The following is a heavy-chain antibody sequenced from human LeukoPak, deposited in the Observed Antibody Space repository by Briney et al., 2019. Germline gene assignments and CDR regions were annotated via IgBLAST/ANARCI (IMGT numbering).Heavy chain of an antibody. CDR1: GFTFSNAW. V-gene: IGHV3-15*01. D-gene: IGHD3-9*01. CDR2: IKSKTDGGTT. Sequence: GGSLRLSCAASGFTFSNAWMSWVRQAPGKGLEWVGRIKSKTDGGTTDYAAPVKGRFTISRDDSKNTLYLQMNSLKTEDTAVYYCTTEHYDILTGYYPFDYWGQGTLVTVSS. J-gene: IGHJ4*02. CDR3: TTEHYDILTGYYPFDY.